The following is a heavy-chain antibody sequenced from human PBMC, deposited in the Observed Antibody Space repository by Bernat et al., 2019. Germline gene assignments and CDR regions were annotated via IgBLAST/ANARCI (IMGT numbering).Heavy chain of an antibody. CDR2: IYSGGST. Sequence: VQMVESGGGLVKPGGSLRLSCAASGFTVSSNYMSWVRQAPGKGLEWVSVIYSGGSTYYADSVKGRFTISRDNSKNTLYLQMNSLRAEDTAVYYCAREAADYCGGDCPDYYYYGMDVWGQGTMVTVSS. J-gene: IGHJ6*02. V-gene: IGHV3-66*01. D-gene: IGHD2-21*02. CDR1: GFTVSSNY. CDR3: AREAADYCGGDCPDYYYYGMDV.